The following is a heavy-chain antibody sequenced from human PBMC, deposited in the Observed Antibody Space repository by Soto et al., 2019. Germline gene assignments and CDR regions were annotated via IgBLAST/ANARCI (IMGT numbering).Heavy chain of an antibody. J-gene: IGHJ5*02. Sequence: GGSLGLSCTSSGFSFSTYNLNWFRQAPGKGLEWVSSIDASSTHIYYADSVKGRFTISRDNGKSSLYLQMDSLRAEDTALYYCVRQQYDFLVDPWGQGTLVTVSS. CDR1: GFSFSTYN. CDR3: VRQQYDFLVDP. CDR2: IDASSTHI. D-gene: IGHD3-16*01. V-gene: IGHV3-21*01.